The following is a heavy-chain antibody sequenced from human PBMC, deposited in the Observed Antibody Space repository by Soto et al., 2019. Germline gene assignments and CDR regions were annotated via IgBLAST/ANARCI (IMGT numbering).Heavy chain of an antibody. D-gene: IGHD1-20*01. CDR1: GFTLMNYA. J-gene: IGHJ4*02. V-gene: IGHV3-23*01. CDR3: AKAKNDYNWDNRPPFDY. CDR2: ISANDVGT. Sequence: GWSLRLSCEASGFTLMNYAMTWIRQAPGKGLEWVSLISANDVGTYYAESVKTRFTISTDQSRNTVYLQMDSLRADDTAIYYCAKAKNDYNWDNRPPFDYWGQGTLVTVSS.